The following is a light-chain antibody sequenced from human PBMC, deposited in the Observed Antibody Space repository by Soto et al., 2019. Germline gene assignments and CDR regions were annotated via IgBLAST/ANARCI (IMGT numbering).Light chain of an antibody. CDR2: EVT. J-gene: IGLJ7*01. V-gene: IGLV2-8*01. CDR3: TSYAGSNNLVV. CDR1: SSDVGGYNH. Sequence: QSVLTQPPSASGSPGQSVTISCTGTSSDVGGYNHVSWYQQYPGKAPKLMIYEVTKRPSGVPDRFSGSKSGNTASLTVSGLQAEDEADYYCTSYAGSNNLVVFGGGTQLTVL.